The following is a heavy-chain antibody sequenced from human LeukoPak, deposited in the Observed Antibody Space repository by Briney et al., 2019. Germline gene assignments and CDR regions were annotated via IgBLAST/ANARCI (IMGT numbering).Heavy chain of an antibody. CDR2: ISSGSSYI. D-gene: IGHD3-16*02. CDR1: TFNFSDYG. Sequence: GGSLRLSRGDSTFNFSDYGMHWVRQAPGKGLEWVSSISSGSSYIYYADSVKGRFTISRDNAKKSLYLQMNSLRAEDTAVYYCAGSDTIGYTPREWDYWYFDLWGRGSLVTVSS. J-gene: IGHJ2*01. CDR3: AGSDTIGYTPREWDYWYFDL. V-gene: IGHV3-21*01.